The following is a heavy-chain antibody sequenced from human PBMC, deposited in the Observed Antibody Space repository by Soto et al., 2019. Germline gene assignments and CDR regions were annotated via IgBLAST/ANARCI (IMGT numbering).Heavy chain of an antibody. J-gene: IGHJ6*02. CDR2: IIPILGIA. CDR3: ASTTMVRDMDV. D-gene: IGHD3-10*01. Sequence: QVQLVQSGAEVKKPGSSVKVSCKASGGTFSSYTISWVRQAPGQGLEWMGRIIPILGIANYAQKFQGRVTITAEKSTSTAYRELSSLRSEDTAVYYGASTTMVRDMDVWGQGTTVTVSS. CDR1: GGTFSSYT. V-gene: IGHV1-69*02.